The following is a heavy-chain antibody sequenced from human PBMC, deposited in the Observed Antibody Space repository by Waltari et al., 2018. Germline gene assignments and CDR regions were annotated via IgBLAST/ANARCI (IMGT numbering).Heavy chain of an antibody. V-gene: IGHV4-34*01. D-gene: IGHD6-13*01. CDR3: ARVSYSSSWYTLEDY. CDR1: GGSFSGYY. Sequence: QVQLQQWGAGLLKPSETLSLTCAVYGGSFSGYYWSWIRQPPGKGLEWIGEINHSGSTNYNPSLKSRVTISVDTSKNQFSLKLSSVTVADTAVYYCARVSYSSSWYTLEDYWGQGTLVTVSS. J-gene: IGHJ4*02. CDR2: INHSGST.